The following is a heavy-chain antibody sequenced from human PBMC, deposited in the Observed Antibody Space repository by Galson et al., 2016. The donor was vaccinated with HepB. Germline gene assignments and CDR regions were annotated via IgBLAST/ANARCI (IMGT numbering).Heavy chain of an antibody. D-gene: IGHD6-19*01. CDR1: GDSISTSSHF. Sequence: SETLSLTCSVSGDSISTSSHFWGWIRQPPGRGLEWIASIHYNEGTYYNPTLKSRVTMSVDTSENQFSLNLSSVTAADTAVYFCARWNYFGAVAGYWGQGTLVTVSS. J-gene: IGHJ4*02. CDR3: ARWNYFGAVAGY. V-gene: IGHV4-39*01. CDR2: IHYNEGT.